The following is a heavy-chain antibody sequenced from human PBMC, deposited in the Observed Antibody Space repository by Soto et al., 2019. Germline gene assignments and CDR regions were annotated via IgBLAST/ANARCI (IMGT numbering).Heavy chain of an antibody. CDR1: GFTFSSDG. V-gene: IGHV3-30*18. CDR3: AQDFSGLHGSSEYGF. Sequence: QVQLVESGGGVVQPGRSLRLSCADSGFTFSSDGMHWVRQAPGKGLEWVAVISYDGSNKYYADSVKGRFTISRDNSKNTLYLQMNSLRAEDTAVYYCAQDFSGLHGSSEYGFWCQGTLVTVSS. D-gene: IGHD6-19*01. CDR2: ISYDGSNK. J-gene: IGHJ4*02.